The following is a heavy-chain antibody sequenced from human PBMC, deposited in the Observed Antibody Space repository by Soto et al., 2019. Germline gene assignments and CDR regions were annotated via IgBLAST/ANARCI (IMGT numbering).Heavy chain of an antibody. CDR1: GYTFSSYG. J-gene: IGHJ4*02. D-gene: IGHD6-6*01. V-gene: IGHV1-18*01. Sequence: ASVKVSCKASGYTFSSYGMSWVRQAPGQGLEWMGRISSYSGNTSYAQKVQGRVTMTTDTSTSTAYMELSSLRSEDTAVYYCASSSSSFYYYFDYWGQGTLVTVSS. CDR3: ASSSSSFYYYFDY. CDR2: ISSYSGNT.